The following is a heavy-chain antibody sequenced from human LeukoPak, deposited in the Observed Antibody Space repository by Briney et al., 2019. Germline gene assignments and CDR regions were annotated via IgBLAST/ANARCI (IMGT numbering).Heavy chain of an antibody. CDR3: ARAFISFVVVTAFDY. CDR1: GCTFSSYA. CDR2: IIPIFGTV. Sequence: SVKVSCKASGCTFSSYAISWVRQAPGQGLEWMGGIIPIFGTVNYAQKFQGRVTITTDESTSTAYMELSSLRSEDTAVYYCARAFISFVVVTAFDYWGQGTLVTVSS. J-gene: IGHJ4*02. V-gene: IGHV1-69*05. D-gene: IGHD2-21*02.